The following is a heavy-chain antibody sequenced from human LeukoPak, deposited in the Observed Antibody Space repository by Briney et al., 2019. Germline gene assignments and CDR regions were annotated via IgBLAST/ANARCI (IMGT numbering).Heavy chain of an antibody. CDR2: ISYDGSNK. D-gene: IGHD5-24*01. CDR3: AKDDAWLQYND. Sequence: GGSLRLSCAASGFTFSSYGMHWVRQAPGKGLEWVAVISYDGSNKYYADSVKGRFTISRDNSKNTLYLQINGLRDEDTAVYYCAKDDAWLQYNDWGQGTLVTVSS. CDR1: GFTFSSYG. J-gene: IGHJ4*02. V-gene: IGHV3-30*18.